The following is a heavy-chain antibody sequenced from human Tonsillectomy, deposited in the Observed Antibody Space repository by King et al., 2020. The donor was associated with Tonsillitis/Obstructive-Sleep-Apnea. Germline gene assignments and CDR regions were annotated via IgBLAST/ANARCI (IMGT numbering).Heavy chain of an antibody. J-gene: IGHJ5*02. D-gene: IGHD3-10*01. CDR1: GFTFSHYG. CDR3: AKGSLWFGVLLTFDP. V-gene: IGHV3-30*18. CDR2: ISYDGSNK. Sequence: VQLVESGGGLVQPGRSLRLSCVASGFTFSHYGMHWVRQAPGKGLEWVAVISYDGSNKYYADSVKGRFTISRDNSKNTVYVEMNTLRAEDTAVYYCAKGSLWFGVLLTFDPWGQGTLVTVSS.